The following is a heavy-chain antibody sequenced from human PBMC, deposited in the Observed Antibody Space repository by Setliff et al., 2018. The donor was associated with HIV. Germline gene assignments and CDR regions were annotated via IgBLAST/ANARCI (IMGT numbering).Heavy chain of an antibody. D-gene: IGHD3-3*01. Sequence: ASVKVSCKASGYTSINYAMNWVRQAPGQGLEWMGWINTNSGSPTYAQAFTGRFVFSVDTSVTTAYLQISSLKAEDTAIYYCARVGVDSQEYFQHWGQGTLVTVSS. CDR3: ARVGVDSQEYFQH. J-gene: IGHJ1*01. CDR1: GYTSINYA. V-gene: IGHV7-4-1*02. CDR2: INTNSGSP.